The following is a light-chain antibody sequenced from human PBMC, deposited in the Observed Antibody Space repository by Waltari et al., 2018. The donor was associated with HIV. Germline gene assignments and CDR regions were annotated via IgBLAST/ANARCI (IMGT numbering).Light chain of an antibody. V-gene: IGKV3-15*01. CDR3: QQRDTWPRGIT. Sequence: EVVMTQSPATLSVSPGERAALACRASQSVSRNLAWYQQKPGQPPRLLIYAASTRASGVPVRISGTGSGTEFTLTISSLQSEDFAVYYCQQRDTWPRGITFGQGTRLEIK. CDR2: AAS. CDR1: QSVSRN. J-gene: IGKJ5*01.